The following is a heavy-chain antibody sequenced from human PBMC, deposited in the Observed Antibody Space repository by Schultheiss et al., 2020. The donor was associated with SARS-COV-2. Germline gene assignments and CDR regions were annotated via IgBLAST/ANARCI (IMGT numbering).Heavy chain of an antibody. V-gene: IGHV3-7*03. CDR1: GFTFSSYW. D-gene: IGHD3-9*01. CDR3: ARVRGRAYYDILTGYSGDLRYYYYGMDV. J-gene: IGHJ6*02. CDR2: IKQDGSEK. Sequence: GGSLRLSCAASGFTFSSYWMSWVRQAPGKGLEWVANIKQDGSEKYYVDSVKGRFTISRDNAKNSLYLQMNSLRAEDTAVYYCARVRGRAYYDILTGYSGDLRYYYYGMDVWGQGTTVTVSS.